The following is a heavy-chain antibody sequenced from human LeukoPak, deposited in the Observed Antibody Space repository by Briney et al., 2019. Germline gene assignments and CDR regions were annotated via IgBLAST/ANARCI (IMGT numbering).Heavy chain of an antibody. CDR3: TTGPFDYYGSASYLANGMDV. Sequence: GALRLSCAASGFTFSNAWMSWVRQAPGKGLEWVGRIKSKTDGGTTDYTAPVKGRFTILRDDSKNTLYLQMNSLKTEDTAVYYCTTGPFDYYGSASYLANGMDVWGQGTTVTVSS. CDR1: GFTFSNAW. V-gene: IGHV3-15*01. D-gene: IGHD3-10*01. CDR2: IKSKTDGGTT. J-gene: IGHJ6*02.